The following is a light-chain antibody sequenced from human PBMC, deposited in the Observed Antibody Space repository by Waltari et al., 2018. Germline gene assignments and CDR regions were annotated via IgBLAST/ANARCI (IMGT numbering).Light chain of an antibody. CDR2: GAS. CDR1: QSIANN. V-gene: IGKV3-15*01. J-gene: IGKJ1*01. Sequence: EIVMTQSPATLSVSPGETATLSCRASQSIANNLAWSQQKPGQAPKVFIYGASTRATTVPARCSGSGSGTEVTLTISSLQSEDFAVYYCQQYSNWPRTFGQGTKVEIK. CDR3: QQYSNWPRT.